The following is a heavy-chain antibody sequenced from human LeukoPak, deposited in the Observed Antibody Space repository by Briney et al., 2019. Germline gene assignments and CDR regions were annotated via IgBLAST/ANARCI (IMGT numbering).Heavy chain of an antibody. J-gene: IGHJ4*02. Sequence: GGSLRLSCAASGFTFTSYNMNWVRQAPGKGLEWVSYISSSSNTIYYADPVKGRFTISRDNSKNTLYLQMNSLRAEDTAVYYCAKGGQGYSYVSAIDYWGQGTLVTVSS. CDR1: GFTFTSYN. D-gene: IGHD5-18*01. CDR2: ISSSSNTI. V-gene: IGHV3-48*01. CDR3: AKGGQGYSYVSAIDY.